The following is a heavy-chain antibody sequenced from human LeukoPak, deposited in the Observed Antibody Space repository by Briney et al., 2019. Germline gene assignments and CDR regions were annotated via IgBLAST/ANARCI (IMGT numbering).Heavy chain of an antibody. CDR1: GGSISSYY. J-gene: IGHJ2*01. V-gene: IGHV4-4*07. D-gene: IGHD6-19*01. CDR2: IYTSGST. Sequence: SETLSLTCTVSGGSISSYYWSWIRQPAGKRLEWIGRIYTSGSTNYNPSLKSRVTMSVDTSKNQFSLKLSSVTAADTAVYYCARDRDRAVAGSYWYFDLWGRGTLVTVSS. CDR3: ARDRDRAVAGSYWYFDL.